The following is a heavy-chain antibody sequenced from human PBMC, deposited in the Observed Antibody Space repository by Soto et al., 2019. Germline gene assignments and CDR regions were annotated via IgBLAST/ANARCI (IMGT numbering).Heavy chain of an antibody. V-gene: IGHV3-33*06. CDR1: GFTFSSYG. D-gene: IGHD3-3*02. CDR3: AKEAFTGSGAAFDI. Sequence: TGGSLRLSCAASGFTFSSYGMHWVRQAPGKGLEWVAVIWYDGSNKYYADSVKGRFTISRDNSKNTLYLQMNSLRAEDTAVYYCAKEAFTGSGAAFDIWGQGTMVTVSS. CDR2: IWYDGSNK. J-gene: IGHJ3*02.